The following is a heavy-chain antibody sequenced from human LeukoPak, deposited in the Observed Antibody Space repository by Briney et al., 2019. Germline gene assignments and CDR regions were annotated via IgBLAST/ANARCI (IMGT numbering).Heavy chain of an antibody. D-gene: IGHD3-10*01. CDR1: GYTFTSYA. J-gene: IGHJ4*02. CDR3: ASESARYYGSGPVDY. Sequence: ASVKVSCKASGYTFTSYAMNWVRQAPGQGLEWMGWINTNTGNPTYAQGFTGRFVFSLDTSVSTAYLQISSLKAEDTAVYYCASESARYYGSGPVDYWGQGTLVTVSS. CDR2: INTNTGNP. V-gene: IGHV7-4-1*02.